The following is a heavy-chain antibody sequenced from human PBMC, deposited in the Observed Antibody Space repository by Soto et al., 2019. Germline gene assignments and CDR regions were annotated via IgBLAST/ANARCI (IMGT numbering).Heavy chain of an antibody. CDR2: IYYSGST. J-gene: IGHJ6*03. V-gene: IGHV4-31*03. CDR3: AREYRPRRAGGYYYYYMDV. Sequence: SETLSLTCTVSGGSISSGGYYWSWIRQHPGKGLEWIGYIYYSGSTYYNPSLKSRVTISVDTSKNQFSLKLSSVTAADTAVYYSAREYRPRRAGGYYYYYMDVWGKGTTVTVSS. D-gene: IGHD5-12*01. CDR1: GGSISSGGYY.